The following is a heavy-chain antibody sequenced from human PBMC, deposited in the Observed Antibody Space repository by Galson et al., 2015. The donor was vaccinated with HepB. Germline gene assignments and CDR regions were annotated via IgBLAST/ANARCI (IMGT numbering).Heavy chain of an antibody. V-gene: IGHV3-30*18. CDR3: AKDPGNPLWFGELFQRGPYYYGMDV. Sequence: SLRLSCAASGFTFSSYGMHWVRQAPGKGLEWVAVISYDGSNKYYADSVKGRFTISRDNSKNTLYLQMNSLRAEDTAVYYCAKDPGNPLWFGELFQRGPYYYGMDVWGQGTTVTVSS. CDR1: GFTFSSYG. D-gene: IGHD3-10*01. J-gene: IGHJ6*02. CDR2: ISYDGSNK.